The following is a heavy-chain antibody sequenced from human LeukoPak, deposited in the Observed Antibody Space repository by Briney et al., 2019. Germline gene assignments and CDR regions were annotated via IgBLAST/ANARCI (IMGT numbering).Heavy chain of an antibody. Sequence: GGSLRLSSEASGFTFVDYAMHWVRQAPGKGLERVSSISWDSGSRDYGDSAKGRFTISRDNAKNSLYMQMNNLTAEDTALYYCIKVLRLDLHFDTFETWGEGTMVTVSS. J-gene: IGHJ3*02. D-gene: IGHD1-7*01. V-gene: IGHV3-9*01. CDR2: ISWDSGSR. CDR3: IKVLRLDLHFDTFET. CDR1: GFTFVDYA.